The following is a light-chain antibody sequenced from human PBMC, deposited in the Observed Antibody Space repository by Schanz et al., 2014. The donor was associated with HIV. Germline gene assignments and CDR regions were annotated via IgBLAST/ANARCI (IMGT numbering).Light chain of an antibody. J-gene: IGLJ2*01. CDR1: SSNIGNNY. V-gene: IGLV1-51*01. CDR3: QSYDSGLRGIL. CDR2: DNN. Sequence: QSVLTQPPSVSAAPGQKVTISCSGSSSNIGNNYVSWYQQLPGTAPKLLIYDNNKRPSGIPDRFSGSKSGTSASLAITGLQAEDEADYYCQSYDSGLRGILFGGGTKLTVL.